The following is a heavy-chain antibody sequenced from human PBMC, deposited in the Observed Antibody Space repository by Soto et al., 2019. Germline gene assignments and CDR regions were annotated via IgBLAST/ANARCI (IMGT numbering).Heavy chain of an antibody. J-gene: IGHJ4*02. CDR1: GFSLTTSGVG. Sequence: QITLNESGPTPVNPRQTLTLTCTFSGFSLTTSGVGVGWIRQSPGKAPEWLALIYWDDDKRYSPSLKSRLTITKDTSNNQVVLTMADLDPADTATYYCAHRVLRTVFGLVTTTAIYFDFWGQGTPVAVSS. CDR3: AHRVLRTVFGLVTTTAIYFDF. D-gene: IGHD3-3*01. CDR2: IYWDDDK. V-gene: IGHV2-5*02.